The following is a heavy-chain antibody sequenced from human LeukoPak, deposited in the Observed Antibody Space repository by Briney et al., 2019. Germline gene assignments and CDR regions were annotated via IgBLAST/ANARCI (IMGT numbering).Heavy chain of an antibody. CDR1: GFMFSSYW. D-gene: IGHD3-10*02. J-gene: IGHJ6*04. CDR3: AELGITMIGGV. CDR2: IKEDGSEK. V-gene: IGHV3-7*01. Sequence: GGSLRLSCAASGFMFSSYWMSWVRQAPGKGLEWVADIKEDGSEKSYVDSVKGRFTISRDNAKNSLYLQMNSLRAEDTAVYYCAELGITMIGGVWGKGTTVTISS.